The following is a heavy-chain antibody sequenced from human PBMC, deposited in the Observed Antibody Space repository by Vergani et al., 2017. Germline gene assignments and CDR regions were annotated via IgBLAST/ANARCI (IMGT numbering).Heavy chain of an antibody. CDR2: INPNIGGT. V-gene: IGHV1-2*02. CDR1: GYTFTGYY. J-gene: IGHJ3*02. Sequence: QVQLVQSGAEVKKPGASVKVSCKASGYTFTGYYMHWVRQAPGQGLEWMGWINPNIGGTNYAQKFQGRVTMTRDTSISTAYLELSRLRSDDTAVYYCARGLRVGATGSFDIWGQGTMVTVSS. CDR3: ARGLRVGATGSFDI. D-gene: IGHD1-26*01.